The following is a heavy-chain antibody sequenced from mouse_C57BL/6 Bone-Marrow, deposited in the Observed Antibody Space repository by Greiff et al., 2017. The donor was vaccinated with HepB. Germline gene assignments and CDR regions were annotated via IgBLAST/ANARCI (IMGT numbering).Heavy chain of an antibody. V-gene: IGHV5-9-1*02. CDR2: ISSGGDYI. J-gene: IGHJ2*01. Sequence: EVKLVESGAGLVKPGGSLKLSCAASGFTFSSYAMSWVRQTPEKRLEWVAYISSGGDYIYYADTVKGRFTISRDNARNTLYLQMSSLKSEDTAMYYCTRGGVKFDFYGRGNALTVTS. CDR1: GFTFSSYA. D-gene: IGHD1-1*02. CDR3: TRGGVKFDF.